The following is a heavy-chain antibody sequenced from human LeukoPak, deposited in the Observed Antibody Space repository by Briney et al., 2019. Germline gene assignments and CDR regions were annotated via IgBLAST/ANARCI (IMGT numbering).Heavy chain of an antibody. CDR1: GFTFSSYS. CDR2: ISSSSSYI. CDR3: ARQGSSDAFDI. V-gene: IGHV3-21*01. D-gene: IGHD6-6*01. J-gene: IGHJ3*02. Sequence: GGSLRLSCAASGFTFSSYSMNWVRQAPGKWLEWVSSISSSSSYIYYADSVKGRFTISRDNDKNSLYLQMNSLRAEDTAVYYCARQGSSDAFDIWGQGTMVTVSS.